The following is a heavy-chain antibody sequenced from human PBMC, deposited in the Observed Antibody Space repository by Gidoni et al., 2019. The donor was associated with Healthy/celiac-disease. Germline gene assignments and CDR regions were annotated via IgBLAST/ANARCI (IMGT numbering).Heavy chain of an antibody. J-gene: IGHJ4*02. Sequence: QVQLVESGGGVVQPGRSLRLSCAASGFTFSSYGMHWVRQAPGKGLEWVAVISYDGSNKYYADSVKGRFTISRDNSKNTLYLQMNSLRAEDTAVYYCAKRELELLDYWGQGTLVTVSS. CDR3: AKRELELLDY. D-gene: IGHD1-7*01. V-gene: IGHV3-30*18. CDR1: GFTFSSYG. CDR2: ISYDGSNK.